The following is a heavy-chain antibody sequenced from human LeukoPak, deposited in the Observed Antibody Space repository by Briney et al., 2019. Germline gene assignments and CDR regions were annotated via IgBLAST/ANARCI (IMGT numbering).Heavy chain of an antibody. CDR3: ARDPRYGGNGGAFDI. Sequence: ASVKVSCKASGYTFTTYGFTWVRQAPGQGLEWMGWISAYNGNTHYAQKLQGRVTMTTDTSTSTAYVELRSLTSDDTAMYYCARDPRYGGNGGAFDIWGQGTMVTVSS. V-gene: IGHV1-18*01. J-gene: IGHJ3*02. CDR2: ISAYNGNT. D-gene: IGHD4-23*01. CDR1: GYTFTTYG.